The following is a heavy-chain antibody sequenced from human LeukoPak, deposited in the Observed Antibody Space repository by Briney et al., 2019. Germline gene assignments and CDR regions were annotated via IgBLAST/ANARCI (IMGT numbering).Heavy chain of an antibody. D-gene: IGHD4-17*01. CDR1: GYTFTGYY. V-gene: IGHV1-2*02. CDR2: INPNSGGT. CDR3: AQDYVTVTKFCPDAFDI. J-gene: IGHJ3*02. Sequence: GASVKVSCKASGYTFTGYYMHWVRQAPGQGLEWMGWINPNSGGTNYAQKFQGRVTMTRDTSISKAYMELSRLRSDDTAVYYCAQDYVTVTKFCPDAFDIWGQGTMVTVSS.